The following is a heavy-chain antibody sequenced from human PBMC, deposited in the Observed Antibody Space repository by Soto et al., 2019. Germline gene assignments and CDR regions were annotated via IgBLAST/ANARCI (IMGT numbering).Heavy chain of an antibody. D-gene: IGHD3-10*01. Sequence: SVNVSCKASGYTFTSYYMHWVRQAPGQGHEWMGIINPSGGSTSYAQKYQGRVTMTRDTSTSTVYMELSSLRSEDTAVYYCARGGNYGSGSYYFDYWGQGTLVTVSS. V-gene: IGHV1-46*03. CDR2: INPSGGST. CDR1: GYTFTSYY. J-gene: IGHJ4*02. CDR3: ARGGNYGSGSYYFDY.